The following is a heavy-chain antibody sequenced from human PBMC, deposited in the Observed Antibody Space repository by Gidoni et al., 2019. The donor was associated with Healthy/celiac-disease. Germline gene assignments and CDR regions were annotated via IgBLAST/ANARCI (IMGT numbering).Heavy chain of an antibody. Sequence: QVQLVESGGGVVQPGRSLSLSCAASGFTFSSYGMHWVRQARGKGLEWVAVIWYDGSNKYYADSVKGRFTISRDNSKNTLYLQMNSLRAEDTAVYYCARDRDTAMVYWGQGTLVTVSS. CDR2: IWYDGSNK. D-gene: IGHD5-18*01. CDR3: ARDRDTAMVY. J-gene: IGHJ4*02. CDR1: GFTFSSYG. V-gene: IGHV3-33*01.